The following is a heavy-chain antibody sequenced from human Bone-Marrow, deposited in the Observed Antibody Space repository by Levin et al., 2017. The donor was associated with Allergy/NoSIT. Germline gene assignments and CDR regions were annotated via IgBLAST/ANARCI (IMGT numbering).Heavy chain of an antibody. CDR1: GFTLSSHA. Sequence: GESLKISCSASGFTLSSHAMHWVRQAPGKGLQHVSAIDSNGGRTFYADSVKGRFIVSRDNSKNTLFLQMNSPRPEDTAVYFCAKGPTMLWFGESFEATDVFEIWGQGTMVTVYS. CDR2: IDSNGGRT. V-gene: IGHV3-64D*06. CDR3: AKGPTMLWFGESFEATDVFEI. D-gene: IGHD3-10*01. J-gene: IGHJ3*02.